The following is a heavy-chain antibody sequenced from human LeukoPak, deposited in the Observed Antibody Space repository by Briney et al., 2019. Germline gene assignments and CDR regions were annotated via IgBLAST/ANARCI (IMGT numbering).Heavy chain of an antibody. CDR2: IIPIIDSA. CDR1: GGTFSSYT. V-gene: IGHV1-69*13. Sequence: SVKVSCKASGGTFSSYTIGWVRQAPGQGLEWVGEIIPIIDSAKYAQKLQGRVTITADESTSTAYMELRSLRSEDTAVYYCARDQSRGYYGSGRQNDAFDIWGRGTMVTVSS. J-gene: IGHJ3*02. CDR3: ARDQSRGYYGSGRQNDAFDI. D-gene: IGHD3-10*01.